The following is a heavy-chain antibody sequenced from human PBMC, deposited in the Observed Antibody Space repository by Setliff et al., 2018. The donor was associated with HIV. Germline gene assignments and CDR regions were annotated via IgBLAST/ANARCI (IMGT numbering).Heavy chain of an antibody. CDR2: MNPNSGNT. V-gene: IGHV1-8*02. Sequence: SVKVSCKASGYTFTSYDINWVRQATGQGLEWMGWMNPNSGNTGYAQKFQGRVTITADQSTSTAYMELSGLTSEDTAVYYCASPRLDWSFSHFDYWGQGTPVTVSS. J-gene: IGHJ4*02. D-gene: IGHD3-9*01. CDR3: ASPRLDWSFSHFDY. CDR1: GYTFTSYD.